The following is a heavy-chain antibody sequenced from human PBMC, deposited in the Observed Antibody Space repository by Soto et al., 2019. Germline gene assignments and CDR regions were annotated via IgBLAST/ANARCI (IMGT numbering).Heavy chain of an antibody. CDR1: GFSVSTTGVG. Sequence: QITLKESGPTLVKPTQTLTLTCIFSGFSVSTTGVGVGGIRQPPGKPLECLALIYWDDDKRYSPSLKSRLTITKDASKIQVVLTMTTADPVDTATYYCADRLESRSWSSWIFDYWGQGDLVTVSS. V-gene: IGHV2-5*02. J-gene: IGHJ4*02. CDR2: IYWDDDK. D-gene: IGHD6-13*01. CDR3: ADRLESRSWSSWIFDY.